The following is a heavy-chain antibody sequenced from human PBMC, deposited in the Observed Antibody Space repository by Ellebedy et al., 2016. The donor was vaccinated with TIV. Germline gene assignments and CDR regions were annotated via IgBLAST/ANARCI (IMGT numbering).Heavy chain of an antibody. CDR1: TGSFISDNL. CDR3: ARDGGSTWQPLDI. CDR2: NHHSGRS. V-gene: IGHV4-55*08. J-gene: IGHJ4*02. D-gene: IGHD6-13*01. Sequence: SETLSLXXTVSTGSFISDNLCLWFRQPPGQGLEWIGENHHSGRSNFNPSLQSRVTMSLGTSRTQFSLRLTSVTAADTAGYYCARDGGSTWQPLDIWGQGALVTVSS.